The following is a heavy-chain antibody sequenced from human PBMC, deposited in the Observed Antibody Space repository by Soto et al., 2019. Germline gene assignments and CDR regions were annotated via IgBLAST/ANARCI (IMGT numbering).Heavy chain of an antibody. CDR1: GGTFSSYA. V-gene: IGHV1-69*01. CDR2: IIPIFGTA. D-gene: IGHD6-13*01. J-gene: IGHJ6*02. Sequence: QVQLVQSGAEVKKPGSSVKVSCKASGGTFSSYAISWVRQAPGQGLEWMEGIIPIFGTANYAQKFQGRVTITADESTSTAYMELSSLRSEDTAVYYCATGNPYSSSWYYYYGMDVWGQGTTVTVSS. CDR3: ATGNPYSSSWYYYYGMDV.